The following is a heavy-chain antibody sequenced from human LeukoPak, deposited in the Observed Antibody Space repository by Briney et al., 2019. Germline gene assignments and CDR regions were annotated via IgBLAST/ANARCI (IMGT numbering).Heavy chain of an antibody. CDR3: ARLQGLGYDSSGYLDY. D-gene: IGHD3-22*01. V-gene: IGHV4-39*02. CDR2: IYYNEDT. CDR1: GVSIYSSTYY. Sequence: SETLSLTCSVSGVSIYSSTYYWAWIRQPPGKGLEFIGSIYYNEDTFHNPSLKSRLTISVDTSANLFSLRLTSVTAADTATYYCARLQGLGYDSSGYLDYWGQGTLVTVSS. J-gene: IGHJ4*02.